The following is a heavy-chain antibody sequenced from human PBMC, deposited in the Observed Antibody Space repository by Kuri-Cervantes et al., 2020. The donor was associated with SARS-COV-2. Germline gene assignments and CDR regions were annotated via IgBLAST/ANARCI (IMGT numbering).Heavy chain of an antibody. J-gene: IGHJ4*02. D-gene: IGHD3-22*01. CDR1: GFTFSSYE. CDR2: ISSSGSTI. Sequence: GESLKISCAASGFTFSSYEMNWVRQAPEKGLEWVSYISSSGSTIYYADSVKGRFTISRDNAKNSLYLQMNSLRAEDTAVYYCARGDSSGYLYYFDYWGQGTLVTVSS. V-gene: IGHV3-48*03. CDR3: ARGDSSGYLYYFDY.